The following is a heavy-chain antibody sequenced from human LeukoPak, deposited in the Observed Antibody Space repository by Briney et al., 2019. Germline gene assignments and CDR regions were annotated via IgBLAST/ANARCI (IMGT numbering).Heavy chain of an antibody. Sequence: SETLSLICTVSGGSISSHYWSWIRQPPGKGLVGIVYIYYSGRTNYNPSLKSRVTISVDTSKNQFSLQLSSVTAADTAVYYCARRSWSYFWFDPWGQGTLVTVSS. D-gene: IGHD1-26*01. V-gene: IGHV4-59*11. CDR2: IYYSGRT. CDR3: ARRSWSYFWFDP. J-gene: IGHJ5*02. CDR1: GGSISSHY.